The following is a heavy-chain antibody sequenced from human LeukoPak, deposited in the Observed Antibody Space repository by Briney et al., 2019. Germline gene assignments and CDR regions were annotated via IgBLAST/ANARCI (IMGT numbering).Heavy chain of an antibody. D-gene: IGHD3-10*01. CDR1: GFTFSNAW. Sequence: GGSLRLSCAASGFTFSNAWMSWVRQAPGKGLEWVGRIKSKTDGGTTDYAAPVKGRFTISRDDSKNTLYLQMNSLKTEDTAVYYCTTDYPGVYYYGSGSYSFAEYFQHWGQGTLVTVSS. CDR3: TTDYPGVYYYGSGSYSFAEYFQH. CDR2: IKSKTDGGTT. V-gene: IGHV3-15*01. J-gene: IGHJ1*01.